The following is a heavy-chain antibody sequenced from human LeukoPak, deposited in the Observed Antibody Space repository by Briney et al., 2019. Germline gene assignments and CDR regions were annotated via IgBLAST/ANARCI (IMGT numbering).Heavy chain of an antibody. V-gene: IGHV3-30*03. J-gene: IGHJ4*02. CDR1: GFTFSSCG. Sequence: GGSLRLSCAASGFTFSSCGMHWVRQAPGKGLEWVAVISYDGSNKYYADSVKGRFAISRDNSKNTLYLQMNSLRAEDTAVYYCARDTIFGVVIPKYWGQGTLVTVS. CDR3: ARDTIFGVVIPKY. CDR2: ISYDGSNK. D-gene: IGHD3-3*01.